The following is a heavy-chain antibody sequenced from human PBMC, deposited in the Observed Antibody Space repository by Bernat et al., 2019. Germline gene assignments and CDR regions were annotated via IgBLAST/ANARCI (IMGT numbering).Heavy chain of an antibody. CDR1: GFTFSNYA. Sequence: EVQLLESGGGLVQPGGSLRLSCAASGFTFSNYAMSWVRQAPGKGLEWVSESSGSGGSTYYADSVRDRFAISRDNSKNTLYLQMNSLRAEDTAVYYCAKLMGAGYYFGMDVWGQGTTVTVSS. V-gene: IGHV3-23*01. CDR3: AKLMGAGYYFGMDV. J-gene: IGHJ6*02. CDR2: SSGSGGST. D-gene: IGHD2-8*01.